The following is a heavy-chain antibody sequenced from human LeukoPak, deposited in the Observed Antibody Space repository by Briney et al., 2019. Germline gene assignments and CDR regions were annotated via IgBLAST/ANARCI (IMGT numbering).Heavy chain of an antibody. Sequence: GASVKVSYKASVYTFPSYYMHWVRQASGQGLEWMGIINPSGGSTSYTQKFQGRVTMTRDTSTSTVYMELSSLRSEETAVYYCESASALYGDYPIHFDYWGQGTLVTVSS. CDR3: ESASALYGDYPIHFDY. V-gene: IGHV1-46*01. CDR1: VYTFPSYY. J-gene: IGHJ4*02. D-gene: IGHD4-17*01. CDR2: INPSGGST.